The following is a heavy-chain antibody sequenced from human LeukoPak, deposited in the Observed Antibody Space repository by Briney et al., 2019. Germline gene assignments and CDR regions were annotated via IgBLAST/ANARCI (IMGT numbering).Heavy chain of an antibody. V-gene: IGHV4-4*07. CDR2: IYTSGST. Sequence: PSETLSLTCTVSGGSISSYYWSWIRQPAGKGLEWIGRIYTSGSTNYNPSLKSRVIMSVDTSKNQLSLKLSPVTAADTAVYYCARQVYYYGSGSPFPRVTFDIWGQGTMVTVSS. CDR1: GGSISSYY. D-gene: IGHD3-10*01. J-gene: IGHJ3*02. CDR3: ARQVYYYGSGSPFPRVTFDI.